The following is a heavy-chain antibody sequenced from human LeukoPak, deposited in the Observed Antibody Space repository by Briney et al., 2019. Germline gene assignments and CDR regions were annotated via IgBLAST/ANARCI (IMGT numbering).Heavy chain of an antibody. CDR1: GFTFSSYS. D-gene: IGHD5-12*01. CDR3: ARDRSGFYSVDY. Sequence: GGSLRLSCAASGFTFSSYSMNWVRQAPGKGLEWVSSTSSSSSYIYYADSVKGRFTISRDNAKNSLYLQMNSLRAEDTAVYYCARDRSGFYSVDYWGQGTLVIVSS. CDR2: TSSSSSYI. J-gene: IGHJ4*02. V-gene: IGHV3-21*01.